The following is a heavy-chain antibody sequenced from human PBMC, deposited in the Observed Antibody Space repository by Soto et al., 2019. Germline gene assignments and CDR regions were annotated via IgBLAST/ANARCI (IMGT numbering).Heavy chain of an antibody. Sequence: LRLSCAASGFTFSSYGMHWVRQAPGKGLEWVAVISYDGSNKYYADSVKGRFTISRDNSKNTLYLQMNSLRAEDTAVYYCAKVAPYGDAFDIWGQGTMVTVSS. D-gene: IGHD2-8*01. J-gene: IGHJ3*02. CDR1: GFTFSSYG. CDR3: AKVAPYGDAFDI. V-gene: IGHV3-30*18. CDR2: ISYDGSNK.